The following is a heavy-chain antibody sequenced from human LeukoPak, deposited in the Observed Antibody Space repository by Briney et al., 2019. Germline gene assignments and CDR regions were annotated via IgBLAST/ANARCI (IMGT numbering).Heavy chain of an antibody. D-gene: IGHD3-16*01. CDR2: ISGSGDST. Sequence: GGSLRLSCAASGFTFSNYAMSWVRQAPGKSLEWVSAISGSGDSTYYAVSVKGQFSISRDNSKNTLFLQMNSVRAEDTAVYYCARDRFATFYGVWDYWGQGTPITVSS. CDR1: GFTFSNYA. J-gene: IGHJ4*02. V-gene: IGHV3-23*01. CDR3: ARDRFATFYGVWDY.